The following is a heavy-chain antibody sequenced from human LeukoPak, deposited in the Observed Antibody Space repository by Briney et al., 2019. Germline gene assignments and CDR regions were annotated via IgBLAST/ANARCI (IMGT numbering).Heavy chain of an antibody. J-gene: IGHJ4*02. CDR3: AREGGSDY. V-gene: IGHV3-7*01. D-gene: IGHD3-16*01. CDR1: GYTFTGYY. CDR2: IKQDGSEK. Sequence: GASVKVSCKASGYTFTGYYMHWVRQAPGKGLEWVANIKQDGSEKHYVDSVKGRFTISRDNAKNSLYLQMNSLRAEDTAVYYCAREGGSDYWGQGTLVTVSS.